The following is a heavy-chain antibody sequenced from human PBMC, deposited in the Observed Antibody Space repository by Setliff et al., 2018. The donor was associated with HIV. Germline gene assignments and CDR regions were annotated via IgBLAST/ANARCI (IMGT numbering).Heavy chain of an antibody. V-gene: IGHV1-69*13. J-gene: IGHJ6*03. D-gene: IGHD3-10*01. CDR1: GDTFSSYA. Sequence: SVKVSCKASGDTFSSYAISWVRQAPGQGLEWMGGIIPIFGTSNYPQKFQGRVTITADESTSTAYMELSSLRSEDTAVYYCAREGVSLWFGELPSSYYLDFWGRVTTVTSP. CDR2: IIPIFGTS. CDR3: AREGVSLWFGELPSSYYLDF.